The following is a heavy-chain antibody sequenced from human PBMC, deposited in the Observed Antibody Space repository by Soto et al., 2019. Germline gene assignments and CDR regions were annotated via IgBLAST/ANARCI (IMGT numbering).Heavy chain of an antibody. J-gene: IGHJ3*02. V-gene: IGHV1-45*02. Sequence: SVKVSCKASGYTFTDRYLHWVRQAPGQALEWMGWITPFNGNTNYAQKFQDRVTITRDRSMSTAYTELSSLRSEDTAMYYCASLSGFGEPTFAFDIWGQGTMVTVSS. CDR3: ASLSGFGEPTFAFDI. CDR1: GYTFTDRY. CDR2: ITPFNGNT. D-gene: IGHD3-10*01.